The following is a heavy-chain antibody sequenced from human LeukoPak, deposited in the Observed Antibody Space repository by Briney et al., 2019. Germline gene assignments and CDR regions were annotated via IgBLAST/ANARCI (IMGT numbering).Heavy chain of an antibody. CDR3: AREGGFAIFGAADS. CDR1: GFSFSRYW. D-gene: IGHD3-3*01. CDR2: IKQDGGEK. Sequence: GGSLRLSCAASGFSFSRYWMSWVRQAPGKGLEWVANIKQDGGEKYHGDSVEGRFTISRVNAKNSLSLQMNSLRAEDTAVYFCAREGGFAIFGAADSWGQGTLVTVSS. J-gene: IGHJ4*02. V-gene: IGHV3-7*05.